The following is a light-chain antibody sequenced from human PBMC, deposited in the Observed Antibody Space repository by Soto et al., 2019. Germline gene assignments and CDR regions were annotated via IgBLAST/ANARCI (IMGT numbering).Light chain of an antibody. CDR3: SSYTSSSTPV. V-gene: IGLV2-14*03. Sequence: QSVLTQPASVSGSPGQSITISCTGTSSDVGGYNYVSWYQQHPGKAPKLMIYDVSDRPSGVSNRFSGSKSGNTDSLTISGLQYEDDNDYYCSSYTSSSTPVLGGGTKLTVL. J-gene: IGLJ3*02. CDR2: DVS. CDR1: SSDVGGYNY.